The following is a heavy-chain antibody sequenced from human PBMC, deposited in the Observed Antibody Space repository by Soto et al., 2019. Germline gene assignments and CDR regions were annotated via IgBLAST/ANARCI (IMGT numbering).Heavy chain of an antibody. J-gene: IGHJ5*02. V-gene: IGHV3-23*01. Sequence: GGSLRLSCAASGFTFSNYAMSWVRQAPGKGREWVSAISGRGGSTYYADSVKRRFTISSPNSKHPLYLQINSLRADDTAVYYSPKVALFAVGLAWFDPWGQGTLVTVSS. CDR1: GFTFSNYA. CDR2: ISGRGGST. CDR3: PKVALFAVGLAWFDP.